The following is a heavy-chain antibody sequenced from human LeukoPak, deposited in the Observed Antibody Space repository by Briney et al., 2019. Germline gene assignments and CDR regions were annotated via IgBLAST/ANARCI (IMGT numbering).Heavy chain of an antibody. J-gene: IGHJ4*02. CDR1: GGSISSGSYY. V-gene: IGHV4-31*03. CDR2: IYYSGST. CDR3: ARDPPGKGLD. Sequence: SETLSLTCTVSGGSISSGSYYWGWIRQHPGKGLEWIGYIYYSGSTYYNPSLKSRVTISVDTSKNQFSLKLSSVTAADTAVYYCARDPPGKGLDWGQGTLVTVSS.